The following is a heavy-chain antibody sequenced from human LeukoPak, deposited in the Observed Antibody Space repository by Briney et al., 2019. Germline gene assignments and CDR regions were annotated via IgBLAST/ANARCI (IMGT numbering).Heavy chain of an antibody. Sequence: PSETLSLTCTVSNFSITSGYYWAWIRQPPGKGLEWIGIIYHSGSTYYSPSLKSRVTISVDTSKNQFSLKLSSVTAADTAVYYCARSGSGSYFIGWGQGTLVTVSS. CDR3: ARSGSGSYFIG. CDR2: IYHSGST. J-gene: IGHJ4*02. CDR1: NFSITSGYY. D-gene: IGHD3-10*01. V-gene: IGHV4-38-2*02.